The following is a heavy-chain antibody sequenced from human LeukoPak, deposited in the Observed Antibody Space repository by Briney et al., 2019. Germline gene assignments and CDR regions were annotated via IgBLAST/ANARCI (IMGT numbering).Heavy chain of an antibody. CDR2: IYSGGST. CDR1: GFTVSSNY. V-gene: IGHV3-53*01. J-gene: IGHJ5*02. Sequence: PGGSLRLSCAASGFTVSSNYMSWVRQAPGKGLEWVSVIYSGGSTYYADSVKGRFTISRDNSKNTPYLQMNSLRAEDTAVYYCARDRVAVAGGRWFDPWGQGTLVTVSS. D-gene: IGHD6-19*01. CDR3: ARDRVAVAGGRWFDP.